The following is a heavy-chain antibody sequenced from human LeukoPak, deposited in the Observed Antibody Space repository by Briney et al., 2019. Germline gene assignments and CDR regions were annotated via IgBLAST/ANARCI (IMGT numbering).Heavy chain of an antibody. J-gene: IGHJ6*03. CDR3: AKDRCSNGIGCYYYYMDV. CDR1: GFTFSSYG. Sequence: GGSLRLSCAAPGFTFSSYGMHWVRQAPGKGTEWVAYIRYDGSNQQYADSVKGRFSISRDNSKNILYLQMNSLRAEDTAVYYCAKDRCSNGIGCYYYYMDVWGKGTTVTISS. CDR2: IRYDGSNQ. D-gene: IGHD2-8*01. V-gene: IGHV3-30*02.